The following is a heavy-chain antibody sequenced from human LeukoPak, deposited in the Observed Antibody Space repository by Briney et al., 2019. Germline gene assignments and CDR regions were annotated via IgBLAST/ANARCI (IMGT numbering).Heavy chain of an antibody. V-gene: IGHV4-39*01. J-gene: IGHJ4*02. CDR1: GGSISSSSYY. CDR2: IYYSGST. CDR3: ARHDPDYYFDY. Sequence: SETLSLTCTVSGGSISSSSYYWGWIRQPPGKGLEWIGSIYYSGSTYYNPSLKSRVTISVDTSKNQFSLKLSSVTAADTVVYYCARHDPDYYFDYWGQGTLVTVSS.